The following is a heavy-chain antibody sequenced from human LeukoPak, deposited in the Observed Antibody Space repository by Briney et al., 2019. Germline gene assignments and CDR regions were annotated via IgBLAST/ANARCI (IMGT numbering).Heavy chain of an antibody. Sequence: PGGSLRLSCAASGFTFNTYTMNWVRQAPGKGLEWVSSITGSSSYIYYADSVKGRFTISRDNAKNSLYLQMNSLRAEDTAVYYCARAQSRGYSSGWFDPWGQGTLVTVSS. D-gene: IGHD6-19*01. CDR1: GFTFNTYT. V-gene: IGHV3-21*01. CDR2: ITGSSSYI. J-gene: IGHJ5*02. CDR3: ARAQSRGYSSGWFDP.